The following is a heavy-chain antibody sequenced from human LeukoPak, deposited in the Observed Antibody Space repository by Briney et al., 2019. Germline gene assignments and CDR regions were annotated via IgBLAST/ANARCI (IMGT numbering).Heavy chain of an antibody. CDR2: MNPNSGNT. D-gene: IGHD2-2*01. CDR1: GYTFTSYD. V-gene: IGHV1-8*01. Sequence: ASVKVSCKASGYTFTSYDINWMRQATGQGLEWMGWMNPNSGNTGYAQKFQGRVTMTRNTAISTAYMALSSLRSEDPAVYYCARGRVRARRGCSSTSCHPYYFDYWGQGTLVTVSS. J-gene: IGHJ4*02. CDR3: ARGRVRARRGCSSTSCHPYYFDY.